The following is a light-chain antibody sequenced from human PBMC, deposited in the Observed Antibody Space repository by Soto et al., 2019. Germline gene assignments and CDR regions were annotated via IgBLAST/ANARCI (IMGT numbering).Light chain of an antibody. V-gene: IGKV3-20*01. J-gene: IGKJ1*01. CDR1: QSVSSN. CDR3: QQYGSSGT. Sequence: EIVLTQSPATLSLSPGERATLSCRASQSVSSNLAWYQQKPGQAPRXLIYGASNRATGIPDRFSGSGSGTDFTLTISRLEPEDFAVYYCQQYGSSGTFGQGTKVDI. CDR2: GAS.